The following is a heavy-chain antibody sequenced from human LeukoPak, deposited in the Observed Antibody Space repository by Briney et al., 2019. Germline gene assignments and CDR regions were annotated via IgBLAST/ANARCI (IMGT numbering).Heavy chain of an antibody. CDR2: ISSSSSYI. CDR3: AKDGGSDPDSFDI. J-gene: IGHJ3*02. CDR1: GFTFSSYS. D-gene: IGHD2-15*01. V-gene: IGHV3-21*01. Sequence: KTGGSLRLSCAASGFTFSSYSMNWVRQAPGKGLEWVSSISSSSSYIYYADSVKGRFTISRDNTKNSLYLQMNSLRAEDTAVYYCAKDGGSDPDSFDIWGQGTMVTVPS.